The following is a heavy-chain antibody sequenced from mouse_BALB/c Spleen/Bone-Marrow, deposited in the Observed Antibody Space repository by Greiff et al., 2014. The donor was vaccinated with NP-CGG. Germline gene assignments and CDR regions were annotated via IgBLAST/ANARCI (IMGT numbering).Heavy chain of an antibody. CDR1: GFTFSSFG. Sequence: DVMLVESGGGLVQPGGSRKLSCAASGFTFSSFGMHWVRQAPEKGLEWVAYISSGSSTIYYADTVKGRSTISRDNPKNTLFLQMTSLRSEDTAMYYCASSPYGYFDYWGQGTTLTVSS. CDR2: ISSGSSTI. J-gene: IGHJ2*01. V-gene: IGHV5-17*02. CDR3: ASSPYGYFDY. D-gene: IGHD1-1*01.